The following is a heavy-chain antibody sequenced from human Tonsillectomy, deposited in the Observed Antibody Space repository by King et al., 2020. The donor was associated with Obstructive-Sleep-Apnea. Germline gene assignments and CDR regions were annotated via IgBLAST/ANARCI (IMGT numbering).Heavy chain of an antibody. V-gene: IGHV1-2*02. CDR3: AIYSSGWYIPAY. D-gene: IGHD6-19*01. CDR2: STPNRVGT. CDR1: GYIFTGYY. Sequence: VQLVQSGAEVKKPGASVKVSCKASGYIFTGYYMSWLRQDPGQGFEWMGWSTPNRVGTNDAQKFQGRVTMTRATSISTAYMELSRLRSDDTAVYYCAIYSSGWYIPAYWGQGTLVTVSS. J-gene: IGHJ4*02.